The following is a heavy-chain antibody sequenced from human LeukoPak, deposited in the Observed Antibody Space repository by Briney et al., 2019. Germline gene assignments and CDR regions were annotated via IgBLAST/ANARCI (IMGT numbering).Heavy chain of an antibody. CDR1: GYTFTGYY. Sequence: ASVRVSCKASGYTFTGYYMHWVRQAPGQGLEWMGWINPNSGGTNYAQKFQGRVTMTRDTSISTAYMELSRLRSDDTAVYYCVRDYSGQDAFDIWGQGTMFTVSS. CDR3: VRDYSGQDAFDI. D-gene: IGHD1-26*01. J-gene: IGHJ3*02. CDR2: INPNSGGT. V-gene: IGHV1-2*02.